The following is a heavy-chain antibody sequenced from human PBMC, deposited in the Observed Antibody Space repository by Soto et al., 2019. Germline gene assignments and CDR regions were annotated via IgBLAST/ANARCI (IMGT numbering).Heavy chain of an antibody. CDR1: GYTFTSXG. CDR3: ARDRSGWYFDDAFDI. Sequence: QVQLVQSGAEVKKPGASVKVSCKASGYTFTSXGISXVRQAPGQGLEWMGWISAYNGNTNYAQKLQGRXXXXXXXXXXXXXXXXXXXXSDDTAVYYCARDRSGWYFDDAFDIWGQGTMVTVSS. D-gene: IGHD6-19*01. J-gene: IGHJ3*02. CDR2: ISAYNGNT. V-gene: IGHV1-18*01.